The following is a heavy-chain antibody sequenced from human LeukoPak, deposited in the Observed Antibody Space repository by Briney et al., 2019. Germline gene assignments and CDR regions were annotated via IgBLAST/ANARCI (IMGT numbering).Heavy chain of an antibody. CDR2: IYYSGST. CDR3: ASGWIRWPRFAGEFDY. V-gene: IGHV4-39*01. J-gene: IGHJ4*02. Sequence: SETLSLTCTVSGGSISSSSYYWGWIRQPPGKGLEWIGSIYYSGSTYYNPSLKSRVPISVHTSKNQFSLKLSSVTAADTAVYYCASGWIRWPRFAGEFDYWGQGTLVTVSS. D-gene: IGHD6-19*01. CDR1: GGSISSSSYY.